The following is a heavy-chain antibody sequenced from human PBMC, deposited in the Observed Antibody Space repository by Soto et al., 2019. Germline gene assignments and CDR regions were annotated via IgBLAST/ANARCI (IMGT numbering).Heavy chain of an antibody. CDR3: AKGVIAAGGADAFDI. D-gene: IGHD6-13*01. V-gene: IGHV3-23*01. CDR2: LSGSGGTT. J-gene: IGHJ3*02. CDR1: GFTFSSYA. Sequence: GGSLRLSCAASGFTFSSYAMSWVRQAPGKGLEWVSALSGSGGTTYYTDSVKGRFTISRGNSKNTLYLQMNSLRAEDTAVYYCAKGVIAAGGADAFDIWGQGTMVTVSS.